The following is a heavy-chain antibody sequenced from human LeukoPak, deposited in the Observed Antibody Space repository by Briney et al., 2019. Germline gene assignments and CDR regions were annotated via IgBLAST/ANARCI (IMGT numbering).Heavy chain of an antibody. CDR3: AKVEGIAAAGNFDY. V-gene: IGHV3-23*01. CDR2: ISSSGGSA. D-gene: IGHD6-13*01. J-gene: IGHJ4*02. CDR1: GFTFSNYA. Sequence: PGGSLRLSCAASGFTFSNYAMTWVRQAPGKGLEWVSTISSSGGSAYYADSVKGRFTISRDNSKNTLYLQKNSLSAEDTAVYYCAKVEGIAAAGNFDYWGQGTLVTVSS.